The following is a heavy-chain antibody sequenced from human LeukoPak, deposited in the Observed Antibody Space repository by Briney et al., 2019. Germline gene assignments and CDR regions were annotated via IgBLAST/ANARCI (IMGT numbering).Heavy chain of an antibody. Sequence: GGSLRLSCAASGFTFSSYAMSWVRQAPGKGLEWVSAISGSGGSTYYADSVKGRFTISRDNSKSTLYLQMNSLRAEDTAVYYCAKSRISPHYYGSGSFPLDYWGQGTLVTVSS. CDR1: GFTFSSYA. D-gene: IGHD3-10*01. J-gene: IGHJ4*02. CDR3: AKSRISPHYYGSGSFPLDY. V-gene: IGHV3-23*01. CDR2: ISGSGGST.